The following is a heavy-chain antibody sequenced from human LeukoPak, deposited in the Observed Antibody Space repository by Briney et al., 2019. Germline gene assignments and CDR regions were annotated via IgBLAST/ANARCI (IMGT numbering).Heavy chain of an antibody. V-gene: IGHV3-23*01. CDR2: LSESGDKT. CDR3: AKGGLWSSGWSLFDY. J-gene: IGHJ4*02. Sequence: GGSLRLSCAASGFTFSTYAMSWVRQAPGKGLDRVSALSESGDKTYYADSVRGRFTISRDNSKNTLYLQMNSLRAEDTALYYCAKGGLWSSGWSLFDYWGQGTLVTVSS. CDR1: GFTFSTYA. D-gene: IGHD6-19*01.